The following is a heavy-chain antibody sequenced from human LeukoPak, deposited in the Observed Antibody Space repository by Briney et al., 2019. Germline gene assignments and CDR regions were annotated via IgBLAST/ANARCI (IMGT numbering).Heavy chain of an antibody. CDR1: GVSISSSNW. V-gene: IGHV4-4*02. J-gene: IGHJ3*02. D-gene: IGHD2-2*01. CDR2: IYHSGST. CDR3: AKKDCSGTSCYHAFDI. Sequence: SRTLSLTCAVSGVSISSSNWWSWVRQPPGKGLEWIGEIYHSGSTNYNPSLKSRVTISVDKSKNQFSLKLSSVTAADTAVYYCAKKDCSGTSCYHAFDIWGQGTMVTVSS.